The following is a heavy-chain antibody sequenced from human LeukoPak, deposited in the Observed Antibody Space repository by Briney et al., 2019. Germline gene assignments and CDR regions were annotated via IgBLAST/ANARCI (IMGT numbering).Heavy chain of an antibody. Sequence: GASVRVSRKASGYTFTGYYMHWVRQAPGQGLEWMGWINPNSGGTNYAQKFQGRVTMTRDTSISTAYMELSRLRSDDTAVYYCALPSPHSEYFQHWGQGNLVTVSS. CDR2: INPNSGGT. CDR1: GYTFTGYY. CDR3: ALPSPHSEYFQH. V-gene: IGHV1-2*02. D-gene: IGHD5-18*01. J-gene: IGHJ1*01.